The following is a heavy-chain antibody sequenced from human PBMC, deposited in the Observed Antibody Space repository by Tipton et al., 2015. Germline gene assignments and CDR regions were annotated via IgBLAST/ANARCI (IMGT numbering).Heavy chain of an antibody. CDR1: AYSISSDYY. CDR2: ISHSGNT. CDR3: ARDLEHGMDV. Sequence: TLSLTCAVSAYSISSDYYWGWIRQPPGKGLEWIGSISHSGNTYYNPSLKSRITISLNTSKNQFSLKMSSVTAADTAVYFCARDLEHGMDVWGQGTTATVS. J-gene: IGHJ6*02. V-gene: IGHV4-38-2*02.